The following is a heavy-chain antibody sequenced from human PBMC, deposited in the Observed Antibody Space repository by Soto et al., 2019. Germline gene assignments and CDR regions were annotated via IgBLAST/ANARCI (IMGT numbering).Heavy chain of an antibody. V-gene: IGHV4-34*01. CDR3: ASGRIVVVPAAKYSSSSGMGYYYYYYGMDV. Sequence: PSETLSLTCAVYGGSFSGYYWSWIRQPPGKGLEWIGEINHSVSTNYNPSLKSRVTISVDTSKNQFSLKLSSVTAADTAVYYCASGRIVVVPAAKYSSSSGMGYYYYYYGMDVWGQGTRVTVSS. CDR2: INHSVST. D-gene: IGHD2-2*01. CDR1: GGSFSGYY. J-gene: IGHJ6*02.